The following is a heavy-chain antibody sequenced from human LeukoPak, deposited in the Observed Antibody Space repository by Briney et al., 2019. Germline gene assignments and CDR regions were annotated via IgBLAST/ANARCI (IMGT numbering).Heavy chain of an antibody. D-gene: IGHD3-22*01. CDR1: GGSINSHF. J-gene: IGHJ3*02. V-gene: IGHV4-4*07. CDR3: ARVADYDSSGFNAFDI. Sequence: PETLSLTCTVSGGSINSHFWTWIRQPAGKGLEWIGRIYSSGTTHYNPSLKSRVTMSVDTSKNQFSLKLRSVTAADTAVYFCARVADYDSSGFNAFDIWGRGTMVTVSS. CDR2: IYSSGTT.